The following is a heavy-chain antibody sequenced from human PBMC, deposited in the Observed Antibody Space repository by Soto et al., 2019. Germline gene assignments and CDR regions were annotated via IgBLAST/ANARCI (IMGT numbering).Heavy chain of an antibody. V-gene: IGHV1-2*04. CDR1: GYTFTSYA. D-gene: IGHD4-17*01. Sequence: GASVKVSCKASGYTFTSYAMHWVRQAPGQRLEWMGWINPNSGGTNYAQKFQGWVTMTRDTSISTAYMELSRLRSDDTAVYYCARDDGGDYANAFDIWGQGTMVTVSS. CDR3: ARDDGGDYANAFDI. J-gene: IGHJ3*02. CDR2: INPNSGGT.